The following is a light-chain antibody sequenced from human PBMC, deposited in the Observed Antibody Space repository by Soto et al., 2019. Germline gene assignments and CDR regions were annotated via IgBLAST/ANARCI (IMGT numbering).Light chain of an antibody. CDR2: GAS. Sequence: IVMTQSPVTLSMSPGDRATLSCRASQSVATNVAWYQQKPGQAPRLLIYGASIMATGVPARFSGSGSGTEFTLTINSLQSEDFAVFYCHQATSCLRTFGRGTRVEVK. CDR1: QSVATN. J-gene: IGKJ1*01. CDR3: HQATSCLRT. V-gene: IGKV3-15*01.